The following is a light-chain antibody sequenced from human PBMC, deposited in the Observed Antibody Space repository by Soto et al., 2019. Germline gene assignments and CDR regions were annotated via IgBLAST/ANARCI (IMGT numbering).Light chain of an antibody. CDR1: SSDVGGYNY. CDR3: SSYTGTNNFGV. J-gene: IGLJ1*01. Sequence: QSVLTQPPSASGSPGQSVTISCTGSSSDVGGYNYVSWYQQHPGKAPKLVIYEVRMRPSGVPDRFSGSKSGNTASLTVSGLQAEDEADYYCSSYTGTNNFGVFGPGTKLTVL. CDR2: EVR. V-gene: IGLV2-8*01.